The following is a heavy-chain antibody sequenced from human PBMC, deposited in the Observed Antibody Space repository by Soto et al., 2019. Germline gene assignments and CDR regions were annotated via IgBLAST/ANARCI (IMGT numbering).Heavy chain of an antibody. Sequence: SETLSLTFTVSGYYISSGCYWARIRPPPGKGPEWIASIYHGGTTFYNPSLKSRITISVDTPNNQFSLKLTSVTAADTAVYYCARVHVMVVAGSTFDYWGHGTLVTISS. CDR2: IYHGGTT. J-gene: IGHJ4*01. CDR1: GYYISSGCY. D-gene: IGHD6-19*01. CDR3: ARVHVMVVAGSTFDY. V-gene: IGHV4-38-2*02.